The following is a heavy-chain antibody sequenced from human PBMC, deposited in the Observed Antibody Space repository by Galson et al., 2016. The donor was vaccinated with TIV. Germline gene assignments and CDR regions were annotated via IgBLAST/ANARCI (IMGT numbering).Heavy chain of an antibody. D-gene: IGHD2-21*02. Sequence: SLRFSCAASGFTFDDYGVSWVRQAPGKGLEWVSSINWNGGSTGYADSVKGRFTISRDNAKNSLYLQMNSLRAEDTALYYCGREVACGGACYYFDNWGQGALVTVSS. CDR3: GREVACGGACYYFDN. V-gene: IGHV3-20*04. CDR2: INWNGGST. CDR1: GFTFDDYG. J-gene: IGHJ4*02.